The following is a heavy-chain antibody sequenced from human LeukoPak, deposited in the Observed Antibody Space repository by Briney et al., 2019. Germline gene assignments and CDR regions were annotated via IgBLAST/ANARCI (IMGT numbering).Heavy chain of an antibody. V-gene: IGHV4-34*01. CDR2: INYSGST. J-gene: IGHJ6*02. Sequence: SETLSLTCAVYGGSFNAYYWSWIRQPPGKGLEWIGEINYSGSTNFNPSLKSRVTISVDTSKNQFSLKLSSVTAADTAVYYCARGPYGMDVWGQGTTVTVSS. CDR3: ARGPYGMDV. CDR1: GGSFNAYY.